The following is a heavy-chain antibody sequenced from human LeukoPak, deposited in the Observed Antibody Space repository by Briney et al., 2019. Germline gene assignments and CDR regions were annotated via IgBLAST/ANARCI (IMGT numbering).Heavy chain of an antibody. CDR1: GGTFSSYA. CDR2: IIPIFGTA. D-gene: IGHD3-3*01. V-gene: IGHV1-69*05. J-gene: IGHJ6*03. Sequence: ASVKVSCKASGGTFSSYAISWVRQAPGQGLVWMGGIIPIFGTANYAQKFQGRVTITTDESTSTAYMELSSLRSEDTAVYDCARDRFLEWKPRYYYYYMDVWGKGTTVTVSS. CDR3: ARDRFLEWKPRYYYYYMDV.